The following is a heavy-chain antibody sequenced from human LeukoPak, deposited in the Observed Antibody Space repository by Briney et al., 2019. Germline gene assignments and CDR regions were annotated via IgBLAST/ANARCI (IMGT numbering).Heavy chain of an antibody. CDR2: IYYSGST. CDR3: AREGSGYPFDY. J-gene: IGHJ4*02. D-gene: IGHD3-22*01. Sequence: PSGTLSLTCAVFGGSISNYFWSWIRQPPGKGLEWIGYIYYSGSTNYNPSLKSRVTISVDTSKNQFSLKLSSVTAADTAVYYCAREGSGYPFDYWGQGTLVTVSS. V-gene: IGHV4-59*01. CDR1: GGSISNYF.